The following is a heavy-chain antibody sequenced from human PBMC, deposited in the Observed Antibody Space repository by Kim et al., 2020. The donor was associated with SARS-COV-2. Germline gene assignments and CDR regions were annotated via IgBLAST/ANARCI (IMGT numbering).Heavy chain of an antibody. CDR3: ASCGSGSYYNLAFDY. Sequence: SETLSLTCTVSGYSISSGYYWGWIRQPPGKGLEWIGSIYHSGSTYYNPSLKSRVTISVDTSKNQFSLKLSSVTAADTAVYYCASCGSGSYYNLAFDYWGQGTLVTVSS. V-gene: IGHV4-38-2*02. CDR1: GYSISSGYY. J-gene: IGHJ4*02. CDR2: IYHSGST. D-gene: IGHD3-10*01.